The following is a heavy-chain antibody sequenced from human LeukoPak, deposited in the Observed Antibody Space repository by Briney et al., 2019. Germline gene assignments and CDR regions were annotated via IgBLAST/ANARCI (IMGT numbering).Heavy chain of an antibody. CDR2: FDPEDGET. CDR1: GYTLTELS. D-gene: IGHD3-22*01. CDR3: ATDRYYDSSGYYHYVD. J-gene: IGHJ4*02. Sequence: ASVKVSCKVSGYTLTELSMHWVRQVPGKGLEWMGGFDPEDGETIYTQKFQGRVTMTEDTSTDTAYMELSSLRSEDTAVYYCATDRYYDSSGYYHYVDWGQGTLVTVSS. V-gene: IGHV1-24*01.